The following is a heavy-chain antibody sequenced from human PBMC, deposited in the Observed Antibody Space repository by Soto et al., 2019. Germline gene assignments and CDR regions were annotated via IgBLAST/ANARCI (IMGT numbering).Heavy chain of an antibody. Sequence: SETLSLTCTVSGGSISSYYWSWIRQPPGKGLEWIGYIYYSGSTNYNPSLTSRVTISVDTSKNQFSRKLSSVTAADTAVYYCARHAIITGPCFDYWGQGTLVTVSS. CDR1: GGSISSYY. CDR2: IYYSGST. V-gene: IGHV4-59*08. CDR3: ARHAIITGPCFDY. D-gene: IGHD1-20*01. J-gene: IGHJ4*02.